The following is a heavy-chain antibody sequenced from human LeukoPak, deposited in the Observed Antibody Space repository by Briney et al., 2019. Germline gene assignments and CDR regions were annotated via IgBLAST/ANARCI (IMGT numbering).Heavy chain of an antibody. J-gene: IGHJ4*02. Sequence: GGSVRLSCAASGFTFSSYAMSWVRQAPGKGLEWVSAISGSGGSTYYADSVKGRFTISRDNSKNTLYLQMNSLRAEDTAVYYCAKRLQIFGVVTALDYWGQGTLVTVSS. V-gene: IGHV3-23*01. D-gene: IGHD3-3*01. CDR1: GFTFSSYA. CDR3: AKRLQIFGVVTALDY. CDR2: ISGSGGST.